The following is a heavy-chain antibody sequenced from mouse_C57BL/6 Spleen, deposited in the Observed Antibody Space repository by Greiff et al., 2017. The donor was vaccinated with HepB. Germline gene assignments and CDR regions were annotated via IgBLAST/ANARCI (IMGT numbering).Heavy chain of an antibody. CDR3: ARQEMTGNYFDY. Sequence: EVKLVESGGDLVKPGGSLKLSCAASGFTFSSYGMSWVRQTPDKRLEWVATISNGGSYTYYPDSVKGPFTISRDNAKNTLYLQISSLKSEDTAMYYCARQEMTGNYFDYWGQGTTLTVSS. J-gene: IGHJ2*01. V-gene: IGHV5-6*01. CDR1: GFTFSSYG. CDR2: ISNGGSYT.